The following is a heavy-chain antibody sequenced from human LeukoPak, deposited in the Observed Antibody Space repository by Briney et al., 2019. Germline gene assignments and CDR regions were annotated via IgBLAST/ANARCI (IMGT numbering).Heavy chain of an antibody. CDR1: GFTFSSYG. CDR2: IWYDGSNK. D-gene: IGHD6-19*01. CDR3: ARGKQWLESYYFDY. J-gene: IGHJ4*02. V-gene: IGHV3-33*01. Sequence: GGSLRLSCAASGFTFSSYGMHWVRQAPGKGLEWVAVIWYDGSNKYYADSVKGRFTISRDNSKNTLYLHMNSLRAEDTAVYYCARGKQWLESYYFDYWGQGTLVTVSS.